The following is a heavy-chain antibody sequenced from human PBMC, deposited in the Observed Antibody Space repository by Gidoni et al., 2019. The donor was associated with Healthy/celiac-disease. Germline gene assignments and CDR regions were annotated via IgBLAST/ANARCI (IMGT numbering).Heavy chain of an antibody. V-gene: IGHV2-5*02. CDR2: IYWDDDK. D-gene: IGHD6-6*01. Sequence: QITLTESGPTLVKPTQTLTLTCTFSGLPLSTSGVGVGWIRQPPGKALEWLALIYWDDDKRYSPSLKSRLTITKDTSKNQVVLTMTNMDPVDTATYYCAHLSSSSEFNAFDIWGQGTMVTVSS. J-gene: IGHJ3*02. CDR3: AHLSSSSEFNAFDI. CDR1: GLPLSTSGVG.